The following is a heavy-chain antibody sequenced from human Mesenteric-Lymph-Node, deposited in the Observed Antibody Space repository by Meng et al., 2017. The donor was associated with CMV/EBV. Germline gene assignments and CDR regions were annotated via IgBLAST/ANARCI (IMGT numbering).Heavy chain of an antibody. J-gene: IGHJ3*01. CDR2: MYYSGST. CDR3: ARTTGYYLDAFDV. CDR1: GGSISRTSYY. Sequence: SETLSLTCTVSGGSISRTSYYWGWIRQPPGKGLEWIGSMYYSGSTYYNPSLKSRVTLSLDTSNNQFSLKLSSVTAADTALYYCARTTGYYLDAFDVWGQGKMVTVSS. V-gene: IGHV4-39*07. D-gene: IGHD3-9*01.